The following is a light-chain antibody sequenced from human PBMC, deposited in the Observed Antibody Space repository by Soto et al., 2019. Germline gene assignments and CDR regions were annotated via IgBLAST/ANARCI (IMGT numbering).Light chain of an antibody. V-gene: IGKV3-20*01. CDR3: QQYGSSRPIT. CDR1: QSVSSSY. J-gene: IGKJ5*01. Sequence: EIACTQSPGSQSVSAGERATLSCRAIQSVSSSYLAWYQQKPGQAPRLLIYGASSRATGIPDRFSGSGSGTDFTLTISRLEPEDFAVYYCQQYGSSRPITFGQGTRLEI. CDR2: GAS.